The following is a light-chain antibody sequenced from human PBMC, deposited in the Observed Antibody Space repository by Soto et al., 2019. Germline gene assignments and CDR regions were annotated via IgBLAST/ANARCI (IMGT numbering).Light chain of an antibody. CDR3: QQVNSSPST. J-gene: IGKJ5*01. V-gene: IGKV1-9*01. CDR1: QGISSH. Sequence: RLTESPSSLSAAVGDIFTMTCRASQGISSHLAWYQQKPGKGPKLLIYAASTLQSGVPSRFSGGGSGTDFTLTLSSLQPEDFATYYCQQVNSSPSTFGQGTRLEIK. CDR2: AAS.